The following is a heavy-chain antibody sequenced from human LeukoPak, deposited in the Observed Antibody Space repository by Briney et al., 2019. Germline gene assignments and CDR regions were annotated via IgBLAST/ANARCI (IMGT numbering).Heavy chain of an antibody. V-gene: IGHV1-3*01. D-gene: IGHD6-13*01. CDR3: ARAYSRVAAAGQIDY. CDR2: INAGNGNT. Sequence: ASVKVSCKASGYTFTSDAMHWVRQAPGQRLEWMGWINAGNGNTKYSQKFQGRVTITRDTSASTAYMELSSLRSEDTAVYYCARAYSRVAAAGQIDYWGQGTLVTVSS. J-gene: IGHJ4*02. CDR1: GYTFTSDA.